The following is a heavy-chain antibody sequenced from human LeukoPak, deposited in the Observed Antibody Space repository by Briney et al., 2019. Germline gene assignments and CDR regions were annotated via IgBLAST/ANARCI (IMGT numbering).Heavy chain of an antibody. D-gene: IGHD4-17*01. CDR3: ARDLLYGDTFYYMDV. Sequence: ASVKVSCKASGYTFTGYYIHWVRQAPGQGLEWMGWINPKSGGTNYPQKFQGRVAMTRDTSINTAYMELSWLRSDDTAVYYCARDLLYGDTFYYMDVWGKGTTVTVSS. V-gene: IGHV1-2*02. CDR2: INPKSGGT. CDR1: GYTFTGYY. J-gene: IGHJ6*03.